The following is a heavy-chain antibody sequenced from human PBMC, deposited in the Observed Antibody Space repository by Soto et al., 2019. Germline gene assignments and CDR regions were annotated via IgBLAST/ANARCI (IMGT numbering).Heavy chain of an antibody. V-gene: IGHV6-1*01. CDR3: ARDRGLGYSGYLTGGMDV. CDR1: GDSVSSNSAA. D-gene: IGHD5-12*01. CDR2: TYYRSKWYN. J-gene: IGHJ6*02. Sequence: SQTLSLTCAISGDSVSSNSAAWNWIRQSPSRGLEWLGRTYYRSKWYNDYAVSVKSRLTINPDTSKNQFSLQLNSVTPEDTAVYYCARDRGLGYSGYLTGGMDVWGQGTTVTVSS.